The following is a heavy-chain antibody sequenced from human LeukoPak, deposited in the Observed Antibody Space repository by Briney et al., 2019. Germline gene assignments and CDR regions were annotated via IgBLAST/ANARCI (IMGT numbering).Heavy chain of an antibody. V-gene: IGHV1-2*06. CDR3: ARANGDQRSNAFDI. CDR2: INPNSGGT. Sequence: ASVKVSCKASGYTFTGYYMHWVRQAPGQGLEWMGRINPNSGGTNYAQKFQGRVTITRDTSISTAYMKLSRLRSDDTAVYYCARANGDQRSNAFDIWGQGTMVTVSS. CDR1: GYTFTGYY. J-gene: IGHJ3*02. D-gene: IGHD4-17*01.